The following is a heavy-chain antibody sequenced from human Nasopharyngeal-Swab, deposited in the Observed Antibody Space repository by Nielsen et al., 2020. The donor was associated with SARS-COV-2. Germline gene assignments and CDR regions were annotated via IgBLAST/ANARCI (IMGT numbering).Heavy chain of an antibody. D-gene: IGHD3-16*01. J-gene: IGHJ3*02. CDR2: ISSDGSDK. Sequence: GESLKISCATSGFTFSSYAMHWVRQAPGKGLEWVAVISSDGSDKFYADSVKGRFSISRDTSRSAVYLQMNSLRGEDTAVYYCTRVDVHDAFDMWGQGTMVTVSS. V-gene: IGHV3-30*03. CDR3: TRVDVHDAFDM. CDR1: GFTFSSYA.